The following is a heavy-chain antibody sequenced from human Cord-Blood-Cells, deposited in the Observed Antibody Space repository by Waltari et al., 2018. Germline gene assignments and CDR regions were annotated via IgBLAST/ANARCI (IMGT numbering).Heavy chain of an antibody. CDR1: GYTFTSYD. CDR3: ARYSSSSWFDP. D-gene: IGHD6-6*01. J-gene: IGHJ5*02. CDR2: KNPDSGNT. V-gene: IGHV1-8*03. Sequence: QVQLVQSGAEVKKPGASVKVSCKASGYTFTSYDINWVRQATGQGLEWMGWKNPDSGNTGEAQKFQGRVTITRNTSISTAYMELSSLRSEDTAVYYCARYSSSSWFDPWGQGTLVTVSS.